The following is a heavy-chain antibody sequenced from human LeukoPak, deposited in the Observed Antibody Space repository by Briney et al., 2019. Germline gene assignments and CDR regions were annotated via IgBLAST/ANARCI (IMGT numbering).Heavy chain of an antibody. J-gene: IGHJ4*02. D-gene: IGHD5-18*01. CDR1: RFTSSNAW. V-gene: IGHV3-23*01. CDR2: ISGSGGST. Sequence: HPGGSLRLSCAASRFTSSNAWMSWVRQAPGKGLEWVSAISGSGGSTYYADSVKGRFTISRDNSKNTLYLQMNSLRAEDTAVYYCAKSWGYSYGYYFDYWGQGTLVTVSS. CDR3: AKSWGYSYGYYFDY.